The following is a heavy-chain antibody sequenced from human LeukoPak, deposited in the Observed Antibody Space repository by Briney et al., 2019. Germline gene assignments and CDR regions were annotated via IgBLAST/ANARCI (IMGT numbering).Heavy chain of an antibody. D-gene: IGHD2-2*01. Sequence: GASVKVSCKASGYTFTGYYMHWVRQAPGQGLEWMGWINPNSGGTNYAQKFQGRVTMTRDTSISTAYMELSRLRSDDTGVYYCATHTYCSSTSCPHYYGMDVWGQGTTVTVSS. CDR3: ATHTYCSSTSCPHYYGMDV. V-gene: IGHV1-2*02. CDR1: GYTFTGYY. J-gene: IGHJ6*02. CDR2: INPNSGGT.